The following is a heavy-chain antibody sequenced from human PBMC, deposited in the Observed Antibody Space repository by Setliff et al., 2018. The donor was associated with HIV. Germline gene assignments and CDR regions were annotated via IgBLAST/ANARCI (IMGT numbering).Heavy chain of an antibody. CDR3: ARVATVSHPGDYFDY. CDR1: GYTFSNYD. J-gene: IGHJ4*02. Sequence: ASVKVSCKASGYTFSNYDINWVRQATGQGLEWVGWMNPNSGNAGYAQKFQGRVTLTRNTSISTAYMELSSLRSEDTAVYSCARVATVSHPGDYFDYWGQGTLVTVSS. V-gene: IGHV1-8*01. D-gene: IGHD4-4*01. CDR2: MNPNSGNA.